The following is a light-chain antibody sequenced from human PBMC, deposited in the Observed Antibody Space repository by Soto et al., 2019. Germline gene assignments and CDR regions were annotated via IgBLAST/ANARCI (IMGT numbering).Light chain of an antibody. J-gene: IGKJ5*01. CDR3: QQHETLIT. Sequence: IVFTQXXXXRXCSXGXRASLXXRASQSVSSSYLAWYQQKPGQAPRLLIYGASTRATGLPARFSGSGSGTDFTLTISRLEPEDFAVYYCQQHETLITFGQGTRLEIK. CDR2: GAS. CDR1: QSVSSSY. V-gene: IGKV3-20*01.